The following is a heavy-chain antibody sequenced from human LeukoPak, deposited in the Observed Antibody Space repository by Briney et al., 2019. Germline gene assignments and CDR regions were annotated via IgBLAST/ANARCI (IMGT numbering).Heavy chain of an antibody. CDR1: GFTLSNYG. V-gene: IGHV3-30*02. Sequence: GGSLRLSCAASGFTLSNYGLHWVRQAPCKGLECVSFIRNDGGFTFYADSVKGRFTISRDNSKNTLYMQMNNLRVEDTAVYYCTRERYCSGASCYSDNTYFDSWGQGTPVTVSS. CDR2: IRNDGGFT. D-gene: IGHD2-2*01. CDR3: TRERYCSGASCYSDNTYFDS. J-gene: IGHJ4*02.